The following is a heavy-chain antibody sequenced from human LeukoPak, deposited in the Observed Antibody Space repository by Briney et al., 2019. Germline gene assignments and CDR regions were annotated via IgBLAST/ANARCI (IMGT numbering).Heavy chain of an antibody. J-gene: IGHJ4*02. CDR3: ARGTGGAYYFDY. Sequence: SVKVSRKASGGTFSSYAISWVRQAPGQGLEWMGRIIPIFGIANYAQKFQGRVTITADKSTSTAYMELSSLRSEDTAVYYCARGTGGAYYFDYWGQGTLVTVSS. V-gene: IGHV1-69*04. D-gene: IGHD3-16*01. CDR2: IIPIFGIA. CDR1: GGTFSSYA.